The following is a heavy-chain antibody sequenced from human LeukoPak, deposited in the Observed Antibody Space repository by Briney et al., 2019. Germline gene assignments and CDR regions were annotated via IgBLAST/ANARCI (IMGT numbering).Heavy chain of an antibody. J-gene: IGHJ3*02. Sequence: GGSLRLSCAASGFTFSSYWMNWVRQAPGKGLEWVSYISSSGSTIYYADSVKGRFTISRDNAKNSLYLQMNSLRAEDTAVYYCARDSGNYLDAFDIWGQGTMVTVSS. CDR2: ISSSGSTI. CDR1: GFTFSSYW. V-gene: IGHV3-48*04. CDR3: ARDSGNYLDAFDI. D-gene: IGHD1-7*01.